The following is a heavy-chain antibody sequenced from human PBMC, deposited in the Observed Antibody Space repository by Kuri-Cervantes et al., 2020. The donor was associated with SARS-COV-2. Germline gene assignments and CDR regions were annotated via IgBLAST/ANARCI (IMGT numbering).Heavy chain of an antibody. V-gene: IGHV1-24*01. CDR1: EYTLTELS. J-gene: IGHJ4*02. Sequence: ASVKVSCKVSEYTLTELSIHWVRQAPGEGLEWMGNFDGEGGETIYAQKFQDRVTVSGDTSSDTSYMELSSLRYDDTAVYYCATGEPVPPHLQIARRPDFNSWGQGTLVTVSS. CDR3: ATGEPVPPHLQIARRPDFNS. D-gene: IGHD1-26*01. CDR2: FDGEGGET.